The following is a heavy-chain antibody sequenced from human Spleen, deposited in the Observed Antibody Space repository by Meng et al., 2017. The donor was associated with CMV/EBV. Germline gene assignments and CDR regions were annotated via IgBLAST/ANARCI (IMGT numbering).Heavy chain of an antibody. V-gene: IGHV3-11*04. CDR1: EERSFSEYY. D-gene: IGHD1-1*01. Sequence: CVASEERSFSEYYMSWIRQAPGKGLEWVAYISHGGDIINYADSVKGRFTISRDNAKNSLYLRMDSLRVEDTAVYYCARSRAGNSLYNQRGQGTLVTVSS. CDR2: ISHGGDII. CDR3: ARSRAGNSLYNQ. J-gene: IGHJ4*02.